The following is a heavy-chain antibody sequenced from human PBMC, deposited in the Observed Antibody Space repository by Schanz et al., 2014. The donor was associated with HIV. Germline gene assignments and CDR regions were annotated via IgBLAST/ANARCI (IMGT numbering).Heavy chain of an antibody. J-gene: IGHJ4*02. CDR3: ARVGYTYGYDFDY. Sequence: EQLVESGGGLVEPGGSLRLSCEASGFSFSSFSMNWVRQAPGKGLEWVSSIGSGGGYKYYADSVNGRFTISRDNARNSVYLQMKSLRAEDTAMYYCARVGYTYGYDFDYWGQGTLVTVSS. CDR2: IGSGGGYK. V-gene: IGHV3-21*04. CDR1: GFSFSSFS. D-gene: IGHD5-18*01.